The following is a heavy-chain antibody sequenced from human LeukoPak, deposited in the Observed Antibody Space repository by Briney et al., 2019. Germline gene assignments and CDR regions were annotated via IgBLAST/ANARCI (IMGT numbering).Heavy chain of an antibody. J-gene: IGHJ4*02. CDR2: IYSGGST. V-gene: IGHV3-53*01. Sequence: GGSLRLSCAASGFTVSSNYMSWVRQAPGKGLEWVSVIYSGGSTYYADSVKGRFTISRDNSKNTLYLQMNSLRAEDTAVYYCARGGLYYGSGSYSYYFDYWGQGTLVTVSS. D-gene: IGHD3-10*01. CDR3: ARGGLYYGSGSYSYYFDY. CDR1: GFTVSSNY.